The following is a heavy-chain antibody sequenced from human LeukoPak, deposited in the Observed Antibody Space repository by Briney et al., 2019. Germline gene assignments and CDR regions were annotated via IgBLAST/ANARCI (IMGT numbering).Heavy chain of an antibody. CDR2: IRYDGSNK. D-gene: IGHD3-22*01. Sequence: GGSLRLSCAASGFTFSSYGMHWVRQAPGKGLEWVAFIRYDGSNKYYADAVKGRFTISRDNSKNTLFLQMNSLRAEDTAVYYCARGGQYDTSGYYPIDYWGQGTLVTVSS. CDR3: ARGGQYDTSGYYPIDY. J-gene: IGHJ4*02. CDR1: GFTFSSYG. V-gene: IGHV3-30*02.